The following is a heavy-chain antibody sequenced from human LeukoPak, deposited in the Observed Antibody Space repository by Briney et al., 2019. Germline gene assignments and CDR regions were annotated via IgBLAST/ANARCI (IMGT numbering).Heavy chain of an antibody. D-gene: IGHD6-19*01. CDR1: GFTFSSYA. J-gene: IGHJ4*02. CDR3: AKDSIAVAGRRGGFDY. CDR2: VSGSGGST. Sequence: GGSLRLSXAASGFTFSSYAMSWVRQAPGKGLEWVSDVSGSGGSTYYADSVKGRFTISRDKSKNTLYLQMNSLRTEDTAVYYCAKDSIAVAGRRGGFDYWGQGTLVTVSS. V-gene: IGHV3-23*01.